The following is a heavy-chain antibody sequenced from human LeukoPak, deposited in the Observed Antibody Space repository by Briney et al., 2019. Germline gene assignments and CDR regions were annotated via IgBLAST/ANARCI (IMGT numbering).Heavy chain of an antibody. Sequence: GGSLRLSCAASGFTFSSYHMNWVRQAPGKGLEWVGRIKSKTDGGTTDHAAPVKGRFTISRDDSKKTLYLQMNSLKTEDTGVYYCTTDAPFYGSGSYFSDFQHWGQGTLVTVSS. D-gene: IGHD3-10*01. V-gene: IGHV3-15*07. CDR1: GFTFSSYH. CDR2: IKSKTDGGTT. J-gene: IGHJ1*01. CDR3: TTDAPFYGSGSYFSDFQH.